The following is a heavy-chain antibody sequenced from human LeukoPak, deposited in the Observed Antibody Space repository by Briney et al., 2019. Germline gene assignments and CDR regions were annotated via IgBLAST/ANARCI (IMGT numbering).Heavy chain of an antibody. CDR1: GFTFSSYG. CDR3: ARDLNDFWSGYYSIDY. J-gene: IGHJ4*02. CDR2: IWYDGSNK. V-gene: IGHV3-33*01. Sequence: GGSLRLSCAASGFTFSSYGMHWVRQAPGKGLEWVAVIWYDGSNKYYADSVKGRYTISRDNSKNTLYLQMNSLRAEDTAVYYCARDLNDFWSGYYSIDYWGQGTLVTVSS. D-gene: IGHD3-3*01.